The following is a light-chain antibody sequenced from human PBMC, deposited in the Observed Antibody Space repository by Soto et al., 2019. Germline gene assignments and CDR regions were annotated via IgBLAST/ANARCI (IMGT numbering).Light chain of an antibody. Sequence: EIVLTQSPATLSLSPGERATLSCRASQSVSSYLAWYQQKPGQAPRLLIYDAPNRATGIPARFSGSGSGTDFTLTISSLEPEDFAVYYCQQRSNWPPLFGPGTKVDIK. CDR2: DAP. J-gene: IGKJ3*01. CDR3: QQRSNWPPL. CDR1: QSVSSY. V-gene: IGKV3-11*01.